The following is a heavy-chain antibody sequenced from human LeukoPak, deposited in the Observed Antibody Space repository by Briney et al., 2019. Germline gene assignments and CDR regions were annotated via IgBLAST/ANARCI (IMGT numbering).Heavy chain of an antibody. Sequence: SVKVSCKASGGTFSNYAISWVRQAPGQGLEWMGGLTPFFGTANYAQKFQGRVTITADKSTSTVYMELSSLRSEDTAMYYCAKEVSSWGFDYWGQGTLVTVSS. CDR1: GGTFSNYA. CDR2: LTPFFGTA. CDR3: AKEVSSWGFDY. V-gene: IGHV1-69*06. D-gene: IGHD6-13*01. J-gene: IGHJ4*02.